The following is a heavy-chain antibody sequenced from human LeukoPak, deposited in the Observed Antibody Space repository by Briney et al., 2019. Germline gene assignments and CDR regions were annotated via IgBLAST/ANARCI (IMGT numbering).Heavy chain of an antibody. J-gene: IGHJ4*02. CDR2: IYHSGST. CDR1: GGSISSSHW. Sequence: SGTLSLTCAVSGGSISSSHWWSWVRQPPGKGLEWIGEIYHSGSTYYNPSLKSRVTISVDRSKNQFSLKLSSVAAADTAVYYCARVSLVRGAPDYYFDYWGQGTLVTVSS. D-gene: IGHD3-10*01. V-gene: IGHV4-4*02. CDR3: ARVSLVRGAPDYYFDY.